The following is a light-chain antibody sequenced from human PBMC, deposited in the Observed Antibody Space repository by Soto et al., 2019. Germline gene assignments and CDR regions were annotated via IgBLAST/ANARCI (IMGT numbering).Light chain of an antibody. Sequence: LTQPPSASGTPGQRVTISCSGSNSNIGSNSVNWYQHLPGTAPKLLIYGNNQRPSGVPDRFSGSKSGTSASLALSGLLSEDEADYYCAAWDDSLIAYAFGTGTKLTVL. CDR1: NSNIGSNS. CDR2: GNN. CDR3: AAWDDSLIAYA. J-gene: IGLJ1*01. V-gene: IGLV1-44*01.